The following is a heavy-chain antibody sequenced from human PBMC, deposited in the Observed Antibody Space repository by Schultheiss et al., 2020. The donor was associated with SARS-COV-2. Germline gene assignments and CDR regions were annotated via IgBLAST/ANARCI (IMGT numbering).Heavy chain of an antibody. CDR1: GYTFTSYA. J-gene: IGHJ2*01. Sequence: ASVKVSCKASGYTFTSYAMHWVRQAPGQGLEWMGWINPNSGDTRYAQKFQGRVTMTRDTSISTAYMDLSRLTSDDTAVYYCAREVSKYCDLWGRGTLVTVSS. V-gene: IGHV1-2*02. CDR3: AREVSKYCDL. CDR2: INPNSGDT.